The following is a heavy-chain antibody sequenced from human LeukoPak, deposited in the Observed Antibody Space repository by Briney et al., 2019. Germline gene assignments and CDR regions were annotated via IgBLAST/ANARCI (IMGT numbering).Heavy chain of an antibody. CDR2: IYYSGST. J-gene: IGHJ5*02. V-gene: IGHV4-39*01. D-gene: IGHD3-22*01. CDR3: ARHFRDSSGYYNWFDP. Sequence: KPSETLSLTCTVSGGSISSSSYYWGWIRQPPGKGVEWIGSIYYSGSTYYNPSLKSRVTISVDTSKNQFSLKLSSVTAPDTAVYYCARHFRDSSGYYNWFDPWGQGTLVTVSS. CDR1: GGSISSSSYY.